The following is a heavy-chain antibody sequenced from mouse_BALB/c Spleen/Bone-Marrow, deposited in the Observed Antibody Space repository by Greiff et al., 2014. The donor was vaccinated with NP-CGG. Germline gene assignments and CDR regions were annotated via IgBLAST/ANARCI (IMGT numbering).Heavy chain of an antibody. CDR3: SRRFDY. CDR1: GYSFTSYW. J-gene: IGHJ2*01. CDR2: INPSDSET. Sequence: QVQLQQSGPQLVRPGASVKISCKASGYSFTSYWMHWVKQRPGQGLEWIGMINPSDSETRLNQKFKDKATLTVDKSSSTAYMQLSSPTSEDSAVYYCSRRFDYWGHGTTLTVSS. V-gene: IGHV1S127*01.